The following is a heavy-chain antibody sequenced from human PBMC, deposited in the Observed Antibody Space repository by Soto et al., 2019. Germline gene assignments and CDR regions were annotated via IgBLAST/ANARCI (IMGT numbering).Heavy chain of an antibody. V-gene: IGHV4-39*01. Sequence: SETLSLTCTVSGGAISSSSYYWGWIRQPPGKGLEWIGSIYYSGSTYYNPSLTSRVTISVDTSKNQFSLKLSSVTAADTAVYYCARRGRWDYYYMDVWGKGT. CDR3: ARRGRWDYYYMDV. CDR2: IYYSGST. D-gene: IGHD3-10*01. J-gene: IGHJ6*03. CDR1: GGAISSSSYY.